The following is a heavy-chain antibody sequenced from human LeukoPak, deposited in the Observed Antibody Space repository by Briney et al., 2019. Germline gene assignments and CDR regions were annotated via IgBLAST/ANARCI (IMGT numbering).Heavy chain of an antibody. Sequence: PGGSLRLSCAASGFTFSSYWMSWVRQAPGKGLEWVANIKQDGSEKYYVDSVKGRFTISRDNAKNSPYLQMNSLRAEDTAVYYCARDRAIAAAVDVGYYYYGMDVWGKGTTVTVSS. CDR3: ARDRAIAAAVDVGYYYYGMDV. J-gene: IGHJ6*04. V-gene: IGHV3-7*03. D-gene: IGHD6-13*01. CDR2: IKQDGSEK. CDR1: GFTFSSYW.